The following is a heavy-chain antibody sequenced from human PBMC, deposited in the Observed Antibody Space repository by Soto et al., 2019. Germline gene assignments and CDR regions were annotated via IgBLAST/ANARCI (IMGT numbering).Heavy chain of an antibody. CDR2: INPNSGGT. J-gene: IGHJ6*02. D-gene: IGHD3-10*01. Sequence: QAQLVQSGAELKKPGASVKVSCRASGYTFTAFYIHWMRQAPGQGLEWLGWINPNSGGTNYAQKFQGRVTVTRYTSVNTAYMDLSSLKSDDTAVYYCAREGPLSGGDYFGMDVWGQGTTVTVSS. V-gene: IGHV1-2*02. CDR3: AREGPLSGGDYFGMDV. CDR1: GYTFTAFY.